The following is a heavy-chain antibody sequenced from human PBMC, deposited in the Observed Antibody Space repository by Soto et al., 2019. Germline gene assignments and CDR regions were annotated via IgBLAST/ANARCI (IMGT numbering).Heavy chain of an antibody. D-gene: IGHD3-9*01. CDR1: GFTFSSYW. J-gene: IGHJ6*03. V-gene: IGHV3-74*01. CDR2: INSDGSST. Sequence: PGGSLRLSCAASGFTFSSYWMHWVRQAPGKGLVWVSRINSDGSSTSYADSVKGRFTISRDNAKNTLYLQMNSLRAEDTAVYYFARVDLHYDILTGYYTPYYYYYMDVWGKGTTVTVSS. CDR3: ARVDLHYDILTGYYTPYYYYYMDV.